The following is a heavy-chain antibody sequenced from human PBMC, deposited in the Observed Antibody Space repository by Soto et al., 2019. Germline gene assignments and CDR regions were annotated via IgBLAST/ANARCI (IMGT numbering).Heavy chain of an antibody. CDR2: IKSKTDGGTT. CDR3: TTGGYSYGPHYYYYGMDV. CDR1: GFTFSSDG. Sequence: PGGSLRLSCVASGFTFSSDGMSWVRQAPGKGLEWVGRIKSKTDGGTTDYAAPVKGRFTISRDDSKNTLYLQMNSLKTEDTAVYYCTTGGYSYGPHYYYYGMDVWGQGTTVTVSS. J-gene: IGHJ6*02. D-gene: IGHD5-18*01. V-gene: IGHV3-15*01.